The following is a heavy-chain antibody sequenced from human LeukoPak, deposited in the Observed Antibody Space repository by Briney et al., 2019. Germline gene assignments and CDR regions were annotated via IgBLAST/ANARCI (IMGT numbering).Heavy chain of an antibody. V-gene: IGHV4-39*01. J-gene: IGHJ6*02. CDR1: GGSISSSGYY. Sequence: SETLSLTCTVSGGSISSSGYYWGWIRQPPGKGLEWIGSIYYSGSTYYNPSLKSRVTISVDTSKNQFSLKLSSVTAADTAVYYCARVPTPPYDFWSGYYYYYGMDVWGQGTTVTVSS. CDR3: ARVPTPPYDFWSGYYYYYGMDV. D-gene: IGHD3-3*01. CDR2: IYYSGST.